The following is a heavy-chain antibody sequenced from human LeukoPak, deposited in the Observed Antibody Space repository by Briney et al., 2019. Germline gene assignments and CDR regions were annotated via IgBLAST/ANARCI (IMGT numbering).Heavy chain of an antibody. Sequence: ASVKVSCTTSGYTFTNYGISWVRQAPGQGLEWMGWISGYNGNTNYAQKFQGRVSMTADTSTSTAYMELRSLRSDDTAVYYCARSGRGTYYYFDLWGQGTLVTVSS. CDR3: ARSGRGTYYYFDL. V-gene: IGHV1-18*01. CDR1: GYTFTNYG. D-gene: IGHD1-26*01. J-gene: IGHJ4*02. CDR2: ISGYNGNT.